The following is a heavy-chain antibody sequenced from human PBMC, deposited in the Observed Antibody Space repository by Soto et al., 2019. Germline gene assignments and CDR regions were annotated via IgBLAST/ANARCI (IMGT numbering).Heavy chain of an antibody. D-gene: IGHD2-15*01. CDR3: XXXXGYDCPASYCYALSGLDV. J-gene: IGHJ6*02. CDR1: GYTFIDYY. Sequence: QVQLVQSGAEVKKPGASVKVSCTASGYTFIDYYMHWVRQAPGQGLEWMGWINPSSGGTHYAQKFQGRVAMTRDTSISIVYMELSRLKSDDTAMXXXXXXXGYDCPASYCYALSGLDVWGQGTRVTVSS. V-gene: IGHV1-2*02. CDR2: INPSSGGT.